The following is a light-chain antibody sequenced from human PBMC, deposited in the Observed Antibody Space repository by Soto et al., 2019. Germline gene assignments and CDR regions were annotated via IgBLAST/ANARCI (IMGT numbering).Light chain of an antibody. CDR3: GSYAGRNNYV. CDR1: SIDVGGYNY. Sequence: LTHPPPPVRAPRPSVPLSSTWNSIDVGGYNYVSWYQHHPGRAPKLMIYEVNKRPSGVPDRFSGSKSGDTASLTVSGLQPEDEADYYCGSYAGRNNYVFGTGTKVTV. CDR2: EVN. J-gene: IGLJ1*01. V-gene: IGLV2-8*01.